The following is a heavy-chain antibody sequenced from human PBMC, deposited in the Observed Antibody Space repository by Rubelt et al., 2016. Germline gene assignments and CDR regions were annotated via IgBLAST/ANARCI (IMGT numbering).Heavy chain of an antibody. J-gene: IGHJ6*03. CDR3: ARLVMVYIGGARYYYYMDV. Sequence: QVQLQESGPGLVKPSETLSLTCTVSGHSISSGHYWGWIRQPPGKGLEWLGYFHYSGNTYYSPSLMGRATISVDTSEDQFPLNGNSVTAAETAVHFCARLVMVYIGGARYYYYMDVWGKGTTVTVS. D-gene: IGHD2-8*01. V-gene: IGHV4-38-2*02. CDR2: FHYSGNT. CDR1: GHSISSGHY.